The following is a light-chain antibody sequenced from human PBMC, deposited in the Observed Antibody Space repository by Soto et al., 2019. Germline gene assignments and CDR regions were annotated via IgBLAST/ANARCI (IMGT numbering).Light chain of an antibody. CDR3: NSFTSATSTTPYV. Sequence: QSALTQPASVSGSPGQSLTISCTGTSSDIGTYNYVSWYQQHPGKAPKLIIYDVSNRPSGVSDRFSGSKSGNTASLTVSGLQAEDEGDYYCNSFTSATSTTPYVFGTGTKLTVL. CDR2: DVS. V-gene: IGLV2-14*01. J-gene: IGLJ1*01. CDR1: SSDIGTYNY.